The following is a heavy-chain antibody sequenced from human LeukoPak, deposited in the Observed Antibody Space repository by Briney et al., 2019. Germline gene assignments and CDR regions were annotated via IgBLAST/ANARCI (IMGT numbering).Heavy chain of an antibody. Sequence: ASVKVSCKASGYTFTGYHMQWVRQAPGQGLEWMGWINPKSGGTKYAQKFQGRVTMTRDTFINTAYMELSRLRSDDTAVYYCAREPTLQVGATTGDAFDIWGQGTMVTVSS. CDR2: INPKSGGT. CDR1: GYTFTGYH. CDR3: AREPTLQVGATTGDAFDI. D-gene: IGHD1-26*01. V-gene: IGHV1-2*02. J-gene: IGHJ3*02.